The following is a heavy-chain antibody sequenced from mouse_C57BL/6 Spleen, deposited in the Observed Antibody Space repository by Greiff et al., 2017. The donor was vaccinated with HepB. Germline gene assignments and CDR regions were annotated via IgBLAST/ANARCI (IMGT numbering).Heavy chain of an antibody. CDR1: GFTFSSYA. CDR2: ISDGGSYT. V-gene: IGHV5-4*01. D-gene: IGHD1-1*01. Sequence: EVQVVESGGGLVKPGGSLKLSCAASGFTFSSYAMSWVRQTPEKRLEWVATISDGGSYTYYPDNVKGRFTISRDNAKNNLYLQMSHLKSEDTAMYYCARDRGYYYGSSYDAMDYWGQGTSVTVSS. CDR3: ARDRGYYYGSSYDAMDY. J-gene: IGHJ4*01.